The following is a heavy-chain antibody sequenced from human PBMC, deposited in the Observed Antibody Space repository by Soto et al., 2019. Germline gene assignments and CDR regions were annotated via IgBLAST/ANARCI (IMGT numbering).Heavy chain of an antibody. V-gene: IGHV3-74*01. J-gene: IGHJ6*02. Sequence: GGSLRLSCAASGFTFSSYWMHWVRQAPGKGLVWVSRINSDGSSTSYADSVKGRFTISRDNAKSTLYLQMNSLRAEDTAVYYCARDQDDFCRMDVWGQGTTVTVSS. D-gene: IGHD3-3*01. CDR1: GFTFSSYW. CDR2: INSDGSST. CDR3: ARDQDDFCRMDV.